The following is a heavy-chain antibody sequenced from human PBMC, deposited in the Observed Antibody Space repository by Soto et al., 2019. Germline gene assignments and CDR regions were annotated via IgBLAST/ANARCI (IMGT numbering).Heavy chain of an antibody. Sequence: PGGSRRLSCAASGFTVISDSMAWVRHAPGKGVDGMSIIYSENNTDYADSLKGRFAISSDTSKNISYLQMNSLRAEETAEYYCARHSSAMGVWGQGTTVTVSS. CDR2: IYSENNT. CDR1: GFTVISDS. J-gene: IGHJ6*02. CDR3: ARHSSAMGV. V-gene: IGHV3-53*01.